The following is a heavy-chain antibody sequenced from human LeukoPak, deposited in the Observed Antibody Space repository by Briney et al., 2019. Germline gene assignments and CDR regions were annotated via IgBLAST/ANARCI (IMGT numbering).Heavy chain of an antibody. Sequence: ASVKVSCKASGYTFTSYGISWVRQAPGQGLEWMGWISAYNGNTNYAQKLQGRVTMTTDTSTGTAYMELRSLRSDDTAVYYCARDGTYYYDSSGYLDYYYMDVWGKGNTVTVSS. CDR2: ISAYNGNT. D-gene: IGHD3-22*01. V-gene: IGHV1-18*01. J-gene: IGHJ6*03. CDR3: ARDGTYYYDSSGYLDYYYMDV. CDR1: GYTFTSYG.